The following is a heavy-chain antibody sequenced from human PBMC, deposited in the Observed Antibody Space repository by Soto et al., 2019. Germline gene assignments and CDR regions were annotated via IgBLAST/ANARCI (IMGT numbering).Heavy chain of an antibody. Sequence: ASVKVSCKAAGYTFTSYYMCWLRQAPGQELEWMGIINPWGGSTSYAQKFQGRVTMTRDTSTSTVYMELSSLRSEDTAVYYCARGYYGDYLSCWYFDLWGRGTLVTVSS. CDR3: ARGYYGDYLSCWYFDL. D-gene: IGHD4-17*01. CDR1: GYTFTSYY. V-gene: IGHV1-46*01. CDR2: INPWGGST. J-gene: IGHJ2*01.